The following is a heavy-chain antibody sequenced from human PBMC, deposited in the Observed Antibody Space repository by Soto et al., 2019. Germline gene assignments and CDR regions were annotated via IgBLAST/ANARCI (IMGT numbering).Heavy chain of an antibody. CDR2: IWYDGSNT. CDR3: AKSGISSWLFDY. D-gene: IGHD6-13*01. CDR1: GFTFNSYA. J-gene: IGHJ4*02. Sequence: QVQLVESGGGVVQPGRSLRLSCAASGFTFNSYAMHCVRQAPGKGLEWMAVIWYDGSNTNYADSVKGRFTISRDNSKNTLYLQMNSLSAEDTAVYYCAKSGISSWLFDYWGQGTLVTVSS. V-gene: IGHV3-33*06.